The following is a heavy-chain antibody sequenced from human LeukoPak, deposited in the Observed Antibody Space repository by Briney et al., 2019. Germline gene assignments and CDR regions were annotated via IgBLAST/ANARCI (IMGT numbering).Heavy chain of an antibody. V-gene: IGHV1-2*02. J-gene: IGHJ4*02. CDR3: ARAEGIDY. CDR1: GYAFTAYF. CDR2: INPSSGGT. Sequence: ASVKVSCKASGYAFTAYFMHWVRQAPGQGLGWMGWINPSSGGTMYAQSFQGRVTMTRDTSISTAYMELSSLTFDDTAVYYCARAEGIDYWGQGTLVTVSS. D-gene: IGHD6-13*01.